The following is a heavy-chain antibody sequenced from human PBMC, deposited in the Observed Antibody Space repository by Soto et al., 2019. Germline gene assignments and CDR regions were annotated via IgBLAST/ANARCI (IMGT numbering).Heavy chain of an antibody. Sequence: QVQLQESGPGLVKPSETLSLTCTVSGGSISSYYWSWIRQPPGKGLEWIGYIYYSGSTNYNPSLKSRVTISVDTSKNQFSLKLSSVTAADTAVYYCARDRDSSSFHDAFDIWGQGTMVTVSS. CDR3: ARDRDSSSFHDAFDI. J-gene: IGHJ3*02. V-gene: IGHV4-59*01. D-gene: IGHD6-6*01. CDR1: GGSISSYY. CDR2: IYYSGST.